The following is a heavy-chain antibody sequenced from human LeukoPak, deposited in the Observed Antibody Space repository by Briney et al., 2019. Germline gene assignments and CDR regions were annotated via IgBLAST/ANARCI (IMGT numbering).Heavy chain of an antibody. V-gene: IGHV3-20*04. Sequence: GGSLRLSCAASGFNLDEYGLSWVRQVPGKGLEWVSGINWSGGSTGYADSVKGRFTISRDNAKKSLYLQMNSLKTEDSALYYCARDSDSYYFDPPLSFHIWGQGTMVTVSS. J-gene: IGHJ3*02. CDR2: INWSGGST. CDR1: GFNLDEYG. CDR3: ARDSDSYYFDPPLSFHI. D-gene: IGHD2-21*02.